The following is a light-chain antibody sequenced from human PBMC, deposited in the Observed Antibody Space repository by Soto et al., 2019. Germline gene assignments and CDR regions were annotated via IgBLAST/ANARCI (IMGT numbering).Light chain of an antibody. CDR2: DAS. J-gene: IGKJ1*01. Sequence: DIQLTQSPSFLSASVGDTVTITCRASQSVAGWLAWYQQKPGKAPTLLIYDASALPRGVPSRFSGSGSGTEFTLTISSLQPDDFATYYCQQYETYSGTFGQGTKVDIK. CDR3: QQYETYSGT. V-gene: IGKV1-5*01. CDR1: QSVAGW.